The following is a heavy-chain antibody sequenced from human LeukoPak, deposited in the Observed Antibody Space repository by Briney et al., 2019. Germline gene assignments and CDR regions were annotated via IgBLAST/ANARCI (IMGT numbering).Heavy chain of an antibody. V-gene: IGHV1-18*01. CDR2: ISAYNGNT. CDR1: GYTFTSYG. J-gene: IGHJ6*03. CDR3: ARSVWFGDYYYYYMDV. D-gene: IGHD3-10*01. Sequence: ASVKVSCKASGYTFTSYGISWVRQAPGQGLEWMGWISAYNGNTNYAQRLQGRVTMTTDTSTSTAYMELRSLRSDDTAVYYCARSVWFGDYYYYYMDVWGKGTTVTISS.